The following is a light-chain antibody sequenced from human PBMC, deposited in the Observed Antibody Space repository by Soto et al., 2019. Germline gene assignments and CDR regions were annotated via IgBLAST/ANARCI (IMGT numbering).Light chain of an antibody. V-gene: IGLV2-14*01. J-gene: IGLJ1*01. Sequence: TPPASVAWVSGHAVTISSTGTSSDVGGYNYVSWYQQHPGKAPKLMIYDVSNRPSGVSNRFSGSKSGNTASLTISGLQAEDEADYYCSSYTSSSKVFGPGTKVTVL. CDR2: DVS. CDR1: SSDVGGYNY. CDR3: SSYTSSSKV.